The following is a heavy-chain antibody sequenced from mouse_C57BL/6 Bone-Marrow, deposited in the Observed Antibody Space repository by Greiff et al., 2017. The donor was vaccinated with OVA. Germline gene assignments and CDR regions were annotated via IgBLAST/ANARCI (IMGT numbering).Heavy chain of an antibody. J-gene: IGHJ2*01. CDR1: GYTFTSYW. Sequence: VQLQQSGAELVKPGASVKMSCKASGYTFTSYWITWVKQRPGQGLEWIGDIYPGSGSTNYNEKFKSKATLTVDTSSSTAYMQLSSLTSEDSAVYYCGRRPTIVTPDYFDYWGQGTTLTVSA. V-gene: IGHV1-55*01. D-gene: IGHD2-12*01. CDR2: IYPGSGST. CDR3: GRRPTIVTPDYFDY.